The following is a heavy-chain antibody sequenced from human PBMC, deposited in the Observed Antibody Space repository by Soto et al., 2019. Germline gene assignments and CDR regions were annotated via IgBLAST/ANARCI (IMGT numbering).Heavy chain of an antibody. CDR2: ISGSGGIT. CDR1: GFILSGYW. J-gene: IGHJ4*02. Sequence: PGGSLRLSCAASGFILSGYWIHWVRQAPGKGLEWVSAISGSGGITYYADSVKGRFTISRDNSKNTLYLQMNSLRAEDTAVYYCAKAEKSSAVAGYFDSWGQGTLVTVSS. D-gene: IGHD6-19*01. V-gene: IGHV3-23*01. CDR3: AKAEKSSAVAGYFDS.